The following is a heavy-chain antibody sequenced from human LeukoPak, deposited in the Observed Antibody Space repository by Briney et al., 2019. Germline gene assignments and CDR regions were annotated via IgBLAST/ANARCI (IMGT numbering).Heavy chain of an antibody. D-gene: IGHD1-1*01. Sequence: PSETLSLTCTVSGASISNYYWSWIRQSAGKGLEWIGRIDSSGRTNYNPSLESRATMSIDTSKNQFSLTVKSVTAADTAVYFCTRDVGASGTDDCWSQGIRVTVSS. J-gene: IGHJ4*02. CDR3: TRDVGASGTDDC. CDR2: IDSSGRT. CDR1: GASISNYY. V-gene: IGHV4-4*07.